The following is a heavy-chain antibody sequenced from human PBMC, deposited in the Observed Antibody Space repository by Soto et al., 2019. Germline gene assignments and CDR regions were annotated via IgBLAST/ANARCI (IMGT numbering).Heavy chain of an antibody. V-gene: IGHV3-7*01. CDR3: AIITRGFSMDV. J-gene: IGHJ6*02. CDR1: GFTFGSYW. D-gene: IGHD1-20*01. CDR2: IKMDASEK. Sequence: GGSLRLSCAASGFTFGSYWMSWVRQAPGKGLEWLATIKMDASEKKYVDSVKGRFTISRDNAKNSLFLEMNSLRAEDTAVFYCAIITRGFSMDVWGQGTTVTVSS.